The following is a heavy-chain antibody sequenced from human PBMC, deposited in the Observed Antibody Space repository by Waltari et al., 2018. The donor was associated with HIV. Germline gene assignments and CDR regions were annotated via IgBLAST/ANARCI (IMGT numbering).Heavy chain of an antibody. CDR2: INNDGST. J-gene: IGHJ4*02. V-gene: IGHV3-74*01. CDR1: GFTFSSYW. Sequence: EVQLVESGGGLVQHGGSLGVSCAAFGFTFSSYWRHWVRQDPGKRRVWVSRINNDGSTSYADSVKGRFTISRDNAKNTLYLQMNSLRAENTAVYYCARDPFTNYRAFDYWGQGTLVTVSS. D-gene: IGHD1-7*01. CDR3: ARDPFTNYRAFDY.